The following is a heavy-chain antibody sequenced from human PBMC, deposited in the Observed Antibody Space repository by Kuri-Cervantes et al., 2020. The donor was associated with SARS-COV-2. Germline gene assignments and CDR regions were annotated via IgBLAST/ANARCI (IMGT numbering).Heavy chain of an antibody. J-gene: IGHJ4*02. Sequence: GGSLRLSCAASGFTFSNYAMHWVRQAPGKGLEWVSAISGSGGSTYYADSVKGRFTISRDNSKNTLYLQMNSLRAEDTAVYYCAKDGWELPNDYWGQGTLVTVSS. CDR3: AKDGWELPNDY. CDR2: ISGSGGST. CDR1: GFTFSNYA. D-gene: IGHD1-26*01. V-gene: IGHV3-23*01.